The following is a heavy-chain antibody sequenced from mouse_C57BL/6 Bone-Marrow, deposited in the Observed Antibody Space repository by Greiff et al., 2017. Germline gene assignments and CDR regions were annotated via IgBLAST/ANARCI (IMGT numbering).Heavy chain of an antibody. D-gene: IGHD3-2*02. J-gene: IGHJ2*01. CDR1: GYTFTDYY. V-gene: IGHV1-19*01. CDR3: ARGGQAAQDYFDY. Sequence: VQLQQSGPVLVKPGASVKMSCKASGYTFTDYYMNWVKQSHGKSLEWIGVINPYNGGTSYNQKFKGKATLTVDKSSSTAYMELNSLTSEDSAVYYCARGGQAAQDYFDYGGQGTTRTVSS. CDR2: INPYNGGT.